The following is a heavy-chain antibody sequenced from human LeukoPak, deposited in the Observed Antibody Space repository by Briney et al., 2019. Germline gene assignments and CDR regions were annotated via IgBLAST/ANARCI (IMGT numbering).Heavy chain of an antibody. V-gene: IGHV3-23*01. J-gene: IGHJ4*02. Sequence: GGSLRLSCVASGFTFSAYAMSWVRQAPGKGLQCVSGVTGGGDSTYSADSVKGRFFVSRDNAKNSLYLQMNSLRAEDTAVYYCATDVGADWGQGTLVTVSS. CDR1: GFTFSAYA. CDR3: ATDVGAD. CDR2: VTGGGDST.